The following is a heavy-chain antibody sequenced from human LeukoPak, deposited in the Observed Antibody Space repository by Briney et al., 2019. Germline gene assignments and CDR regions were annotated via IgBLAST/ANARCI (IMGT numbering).Heavy chain of an antibody. V-gene: IGHV3-48*01. CDR3: ATFRARAFDI. J-gene: IGHJ3*02. CDR2: ISSSSSTI. Sequence: GXSLRLSCAASGFTFSSYSMNWVRQAPGKGLEWVSYISSSSSTIYYADSVKGRFTISRDNAKNSLYLQMNSLRAEDTAVYYCATFRARAFDIWGQGTMVTVSS. CDR1: GFTFSSYS.